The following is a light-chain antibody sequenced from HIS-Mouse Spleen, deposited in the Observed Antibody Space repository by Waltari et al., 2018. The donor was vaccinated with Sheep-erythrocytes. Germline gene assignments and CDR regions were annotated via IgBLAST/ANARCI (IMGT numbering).Light chain of an antibody. Sequence: QSALTQPASVSGSPGQSITISCTGTSSDVGSYNLVSWYQQHPGKTPKLMIYEVSKRLSGVSNRFSGSKSGSTASLTIAGLQAEDEADYYCCSYAGSSTPWVFGGGTKLTVL. CDR2: EVS. V-gene: IGLV2-23*02. J-gene: IGLJ3*02. CDR1: SSDVGSYNL. CDR3: CSYAGSSTPWV.